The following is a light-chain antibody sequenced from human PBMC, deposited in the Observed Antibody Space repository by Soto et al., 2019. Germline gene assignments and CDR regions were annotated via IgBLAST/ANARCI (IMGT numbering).Light chain of an antibody. J-gene: IGLJ2*01. V-gene: IGLV2-8*01. Sequence: QSALTQPPSASGSPGQSVTISCTGTSSDVGAYNYVSWYQHHPGKAPKLMIYDVNKRPSGVPDRFSGSKSGNTASLTVSGLQVEDDAYYYCSSYAGSNNYVVFGGGTKVTVL. CDR3: SSYAGSNNYVV. CDR1: SSDVGAYNY. CDR2: DVN.